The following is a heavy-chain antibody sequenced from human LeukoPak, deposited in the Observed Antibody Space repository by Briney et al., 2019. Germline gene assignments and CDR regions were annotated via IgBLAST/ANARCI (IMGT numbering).Heavy chain of an antibody. Sequence: GGCLRLSCAASGFTFSSYSMNWVRQAPGKGLEWLSYISSSSSTIYYADSVKGRFTISRDNAKNSLYLQMNSLRAEDTAVYYCARDRAYYYGSGSYSYWGQGTLVTVSS. CDR3: ARDRAYYYGSGSYSY. D-gene: IGHD3-10*01. CDR1: GFTFSSYS. V-gene: IGHV3-48*01. CDR2: ISSSSSTI. J-gene: IGHJ4*02.